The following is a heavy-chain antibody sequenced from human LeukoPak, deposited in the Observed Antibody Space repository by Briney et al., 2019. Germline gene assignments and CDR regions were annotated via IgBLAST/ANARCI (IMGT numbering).Heavy chain of an antibody. CDR3: AVLAVAGTDYYGMDV. Sequence: GGSLRLSCAASGFTFSSYAMHWVRQAPGKGLEWVAVISYDGSNKYYADSVKGRFTISRDNSKNTLYLQMNSLRAEDTAVYYCAVLAVAGTDYYGMDVWGQGTTVTVSS. V-gene: IGHV3-30-3*01. D-gene: IGHD6-19*01. CDR2: ISYDGSNK. J-gene: IGHJ6*02. CDR1: GFTFSSYA.